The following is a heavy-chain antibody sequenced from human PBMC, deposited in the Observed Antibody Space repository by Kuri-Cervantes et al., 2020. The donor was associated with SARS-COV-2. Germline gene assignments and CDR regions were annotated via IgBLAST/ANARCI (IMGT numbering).Heavy chain of an antibody. Sequence: GESLKISCAASGFTFNSYGMHWVRQAPGKGLEWVAVIWYDGSNKYYGASVKGRFTISRDKSKNTLYLQMNRLRAEDTAVYYCARGAGWGWYLGQFDYWGQGTLVTVSS. CDR3: ARGAGWGWYLGQFDY. V-gene: IGHV3-33*01. D-gene: IGHD3-16*02. CDR2: IWYDGSNK. CDR1: GFTFNSYG. J-gene: IGHJ4*02.